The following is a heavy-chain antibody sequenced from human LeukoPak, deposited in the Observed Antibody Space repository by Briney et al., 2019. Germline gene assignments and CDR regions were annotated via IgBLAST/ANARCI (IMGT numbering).Heavy chain of an antibody. V-gene: IGHV3-23*01. CDR1: GFTFSSYA. Sequence: GGSLRLSCSASGFTFSSYAMSWVRQAPGKGLEWVSAISDSGDSTYYADSVKGRFTISRDNSKNTLYLQMNGLRAEDTAVYYCAKSSLGDTGAYQYYFDYWGQGTLVTVSS. J-gene: IGHJ4*02. CDR3: AKSSLGDTGAYQYYFDY. D-gene: IGHD2-8*02. CDR2: ISDSGDST.